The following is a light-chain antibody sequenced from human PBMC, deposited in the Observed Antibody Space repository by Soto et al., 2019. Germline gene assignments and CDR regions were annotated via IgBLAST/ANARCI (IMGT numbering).Light chain of an antibody. CDR2: DVS. V-gene: IGLV2-14*01. CDR3: SSYTSSSTLEV. J-gene: IGLJ2*01. CDR1: SSDVGGYNY. Sequence: QSVLTQPASVSGSPGQSITISCSGTSSDVGGYNYVSWYQQHPGKAPKLMIYDVSNRPSGVSNRFSGSKSGTTASLTISGLQAEDEADYYCSSYTSSSTLEVFGGGTKLTVL.